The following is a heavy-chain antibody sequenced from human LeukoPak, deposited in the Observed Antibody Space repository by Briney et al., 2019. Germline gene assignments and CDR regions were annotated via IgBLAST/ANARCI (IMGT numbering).Heavy chain of an antibody. CDR3: ARARYCSSTRCYGPEDDAFDI. V-gene: IGHV1-18*04. CDR2: ISGYNGNT. J-gene: IGHJ3*02. Sequence: GASVKVSCKASGYTFTGYYMHWVRQAPGQGLEWMVWISGYNGNTNYAQKFQGRVTMTTDTSTSTAYMELRSLRYDDTALYYCARARYCSSTRCYGPEDDAFDIWGQGTMVTVSS. D-gene: IGHD2-2*01. CDR1: GYTFTGYY.